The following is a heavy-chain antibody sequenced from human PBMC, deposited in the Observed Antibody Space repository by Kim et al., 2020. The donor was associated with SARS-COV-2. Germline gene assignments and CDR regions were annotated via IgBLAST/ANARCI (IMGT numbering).Heavy chain of an antibody. J-gene: IGHJ6*02. CDR1: GGTFSSDA. CDR2: IIPIFGTA. D-gene: IGHD3-10*01. Sequence: SVKVSCKASGGTFSSDAISWVRQPPGQGLEWMGGIIPIFGTANYAQKFQGRVTITADESTSTAYMELSSLSAEDTAVYYCAEGSGRYYKSYYYYGMDVWRQESTVTVSS. CDR3: AEGSGRYYKSYYYYGMDV. V-gene: IGHV1-69*13.